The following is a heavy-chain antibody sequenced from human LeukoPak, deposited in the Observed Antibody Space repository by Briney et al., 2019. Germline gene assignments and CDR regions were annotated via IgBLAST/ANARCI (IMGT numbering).Heavy chain of an antibody. CDR3: ARDVSPGIAAKYNWFDP. J-gene: IGHJ5*02. D-gene: IGHD6-13*01. CDR2: ISSSSSYI. CDR1: GFTFSSYS. V-gene: IGHV3-21*01. Sequence: SGGSLRLSCAASGFTFSSYSMNWVRQAPGKGLEWVSSISSSSSYIYYADSVKGRFTISRDNAKNSLYLQMNSLRAEDTAVYYCARDVSPGIAAKYNWFDPRGQGTLATVSS.